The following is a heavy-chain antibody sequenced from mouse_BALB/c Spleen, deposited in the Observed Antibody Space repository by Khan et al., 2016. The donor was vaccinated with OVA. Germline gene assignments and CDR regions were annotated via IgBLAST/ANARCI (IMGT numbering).Heavy chain of an antibody. CDR2: IRYDGNT. V-gene: IGHV3-6*02. D-gene: IGHD6-1*01. J-gene: IGHJ3*01. Sequence: EVKLLESGPGLVKPSQSLSLTCSVTGYSITNGYFWNWIRQFPGNNLEWMGYIRYDGNTTYNPSLKTRISIPRATSKNQFFLNLNSVPPEAPATYDCARGGSAGPAWFTYWGQGTLVTVSA. CDR3: ARGGSAGPAWFTY. CDR1: GYSITNGYF.